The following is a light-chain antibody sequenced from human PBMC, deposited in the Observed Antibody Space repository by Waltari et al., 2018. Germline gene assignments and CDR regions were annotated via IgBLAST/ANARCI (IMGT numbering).Light chain of an antibody. Sequence: DIQMTQSPSSLSASVGARVTITCRASQSISSSLNWYQQKPGKAPKLLIYAASSLQSGVPSRFSGSGAGTDFTLTISSLQPEDFATYYCQQRYSTPYTFGQGTKLEIK. CDR1: QSISSS. J-gene: IGKJ2*01. CDR3: QQRYSTPYT. CDR2: AAS. V-gene: IGKV1-39*01.